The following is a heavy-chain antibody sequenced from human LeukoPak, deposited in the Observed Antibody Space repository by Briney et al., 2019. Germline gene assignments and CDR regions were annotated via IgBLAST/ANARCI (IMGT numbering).Heavy chain of an antibody. D-gene: IGHD2-15*01. V-gene: IGHV3-30-3*01. CDR1: GYNSRSDA. Sequence: PGGSLRLSCTASGYNSRSDAMYWVRQAPGKGLEWVAIISYDGSNEHYADSVKGRFTISRDTSKNTLYLQMNSLRAEDTAVYYCARIRGGGNCYLPSIWGQGTMVTVSS. CDR3: ARIRGGGNCYLPSI. J-gene: IGHJ3*02. CDR2: ISYDGSNE.